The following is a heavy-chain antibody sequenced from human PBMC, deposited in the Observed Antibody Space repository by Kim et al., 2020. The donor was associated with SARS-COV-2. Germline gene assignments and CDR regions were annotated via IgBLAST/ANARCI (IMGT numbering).Heavy chain of an antibody. D-gene: IGHD5-12*01. CDR3: ARDHGIWGGYDFYYYYGMDV. V-gene: IGHV3-11*01. CDR2: ISSSGSTI. J-gene: IGHJ6*02. CDR1: GFTFSDYY. Sequence: GGSLRLSCAASGFTFSDYYMSWIRQAPGKGLEWVSYISSSGSTIYYADSVKGRFTISRDNAKNSLYLQMNSLRAEDTAVYYCARDHGIWGGYDFYYYYGMDVWGQGTTVTVSS.